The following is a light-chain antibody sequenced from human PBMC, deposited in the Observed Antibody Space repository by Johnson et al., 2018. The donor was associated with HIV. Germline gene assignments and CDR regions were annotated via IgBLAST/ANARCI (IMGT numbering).Light chain of an antibody. CDR1: SSNIESDY. J-gene: IGLJ1*01. V-gene: IGLV1-51*01. CDR2: DNN. Sequence: QLVLTQPPSVSAAPGQKVDISCSGSSSNIESDYVSWYQQLPGTAPKLLIYDNNKRPSGIPDRFFGSKSGTSATLDITGLQPGDEGDYYCGTWDSSLNAYVFGTGTKVTVL. CDR3: GTWDSSLNAYV.